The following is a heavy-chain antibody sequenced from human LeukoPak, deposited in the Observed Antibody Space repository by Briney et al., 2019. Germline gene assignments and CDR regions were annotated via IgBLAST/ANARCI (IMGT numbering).Heavy chain of an antibody. J-gene: IGHJ4*02. CDR1: GGSISSGGYY. D-gene: IGHD6-6*01. CDR2: IYYSGST. Sequence: SETLSLTCTVSGGSISSGGYYWSWIRQHPGKGLEWIGYIYYSGSTNYNPSLKSRVTISVDTSKNQFSLKLSSVTAADTAVYYCARFVRAARYYFDYWGQGTLVTVSS. V-gene: IGHV4-61*08. CDR3: ARFVRAARYYFDY.